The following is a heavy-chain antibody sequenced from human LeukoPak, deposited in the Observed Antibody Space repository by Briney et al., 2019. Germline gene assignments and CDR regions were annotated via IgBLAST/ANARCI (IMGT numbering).Heavy chain of an antibody. D-gene: IGHD3-10*01. J-gene: IGHJ3*02. CDR1: GFTFSDYY. CDR2: ISSSGSTI. CDR3: ARGGGSWLNAFDI. V-gene: IGHV3-11*01. Sequence: SGGSLRLSCAASGFTFSDYYMSWIRQAPGKGLEWILYISSSGSTIYYADSVKGRFTISRDNAKNSLYLQMNSLRAEDTAVYYCARGGGSWLNAFDIWGQGTMVTVSS.